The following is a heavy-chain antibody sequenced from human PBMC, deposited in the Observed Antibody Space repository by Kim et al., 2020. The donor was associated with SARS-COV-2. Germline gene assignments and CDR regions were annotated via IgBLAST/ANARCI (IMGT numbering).Heavy chain of an antibody. Sequence: DYTAPVKSGITIIPDTSKNQFSLQLNSVTPEDTAVYYCAGGYASGAWHDYWGQGTLVTVSS. J-gene: IGHJ4*02. CDR3: AGGYASGAWHDY. D-gene: IGHD6-25*01. V-gene: IGHV6-1*01.